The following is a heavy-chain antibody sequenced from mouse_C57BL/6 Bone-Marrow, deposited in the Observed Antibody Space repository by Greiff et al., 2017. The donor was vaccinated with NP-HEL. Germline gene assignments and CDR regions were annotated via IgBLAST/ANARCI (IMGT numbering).Heavy chain of an antibody. CDR3: ARERDSSGL. CDR1: GYTFTSYW. V-gene: IGHV1-55*01. D-gene: IGHD3-2*02. Sequence: QVQLKEPGAELVKPGASVKMSCKASGYTFTSYWITWVKQRPGQGLEWIGDIYPGSGSTNYNEKFKSKATLTVDTSSSTAYMQLSSLTSEDSAVYYCARERDSSGLWGQGTTLTVSS. CDR2: IYPGSGST. J-gene: IGHJ2*01.